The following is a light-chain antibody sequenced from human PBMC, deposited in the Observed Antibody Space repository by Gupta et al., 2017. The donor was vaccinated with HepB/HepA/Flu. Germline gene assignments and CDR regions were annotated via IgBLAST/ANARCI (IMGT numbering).Light chain of an antibody. CDR1: QSIGRY. CDR2: EAS. V-gene: IGKV3-11*01. Sequence: EIVLTQSPATLSLSPGERATLSCRASQSIGRYLAWYQQKPGQAPRLLIYEASLRATDIPARFRGSGSGTDFALTISSREPEDFAVYYCHQRSNWPRTFGQGTRLEIK. J-gene: IGKJ2*01. CDR3: HQRSNWPRT.